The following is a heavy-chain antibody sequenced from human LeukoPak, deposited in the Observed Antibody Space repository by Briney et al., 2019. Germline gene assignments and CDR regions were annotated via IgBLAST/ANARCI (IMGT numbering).Heavy chain of an antibody. CDR2: IRYDGTNN. D-gene: IGHD3-10*01. J-gene: IGHJ4*02. Sequence: PGGSLRLSCEASGFTFDNYVMHWVRQAPGKGLEWVAFIRYDGTNNYYADSVKGRFTISRDISKNTLYLQMNSLRVEDTAIYYCAKEHTSGRPSWGQGTLVTVSS. CDR3: AKEHTSGRPS. V-gene: IGHV3-30*02. CDR1: GFTFDNYV.